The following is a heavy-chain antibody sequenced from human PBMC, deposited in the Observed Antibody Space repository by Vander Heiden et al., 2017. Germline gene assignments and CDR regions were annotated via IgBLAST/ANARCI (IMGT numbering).Heavy chain of an antibody. J-gene: IGHJ4*02. CDR3: AGGYNIDY. V-gene: IGHV4-59*11. CDR1: GGSISSHY. CDR2: INYSGGT. D-gene: IGHD1-26*01. Sequence: QVQLQESGPGLGKPSETLSLTCTVSGGSISSHYWMWIRQPPGKGLEWVGYINYSGGTNYNPSVKSRVTISVDKSKNQFSLTLRSVTAADTAAYYCAGGYNIDYWGQGTLVTVSS.